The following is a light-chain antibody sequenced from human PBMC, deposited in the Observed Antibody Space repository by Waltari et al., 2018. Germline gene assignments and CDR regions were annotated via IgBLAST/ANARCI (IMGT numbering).Light chain of an antibody. CDR1: QSISNF. CDR2: SAS. V-gene: IGKV1-5*03. CDR3: QQYNNYPRT. J-gene: IGKJ1*01. Sequence: DIQMTKSPSTLSASVGDKVTITCRASQSISNFLAWYQQKPGKAPKLLIYSASILESGVPSRFSGSGSGTELAVTISSVQPDDFATYYCQQYNNYPRTFGQGTKVEI.